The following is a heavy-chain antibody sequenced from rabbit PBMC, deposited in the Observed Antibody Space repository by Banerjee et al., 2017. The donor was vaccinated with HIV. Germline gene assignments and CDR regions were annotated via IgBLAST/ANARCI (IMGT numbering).Heavy chain of an antibody. V-gene: IGHV1S40*01. Sequence: QSLEESGGDLVKPGASLTLTCTASGFSFSSNYYMCWVRQAPGKGLEWIGCIYTGTGKTYYASWAKGRFTISKTSSTTVTLQMTSLAAADTATYFCARSINSVGYYGDLWGPGTLVTVS. CDR1: GFSFSSNYY. J-gene: IGHJ4*01. D-gene: IGHD1-1*01. CDR3: ARSINSVGYYGDL. CDR2: IYTGTGKT.